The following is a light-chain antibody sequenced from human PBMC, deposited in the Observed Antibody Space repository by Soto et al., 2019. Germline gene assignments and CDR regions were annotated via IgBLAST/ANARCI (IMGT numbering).Light chain of an antibody. J-gene: IGLJ1*01. CDR2: EVS. CDR1: SSDVGAYNY. CDR3: SSYAGTNNHHV. V-gene: IGLV2-11*01. Sequence: QSALTQPRSVSGSPGQSVTISCTGTSSDVGAYNYVSWYQQHPGKVPKVMIFEVSERPSGVPDRFSGSKSGNTASLTISGLQAEDEADYYCSSYAGTNNHHVFGTGTKVTVL.